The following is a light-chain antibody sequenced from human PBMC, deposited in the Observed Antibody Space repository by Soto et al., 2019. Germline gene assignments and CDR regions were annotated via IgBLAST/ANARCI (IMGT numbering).Light chain of an antibody. Sequence: EIVLTQSPGTLSLSPGERATLSCRASQYIGSNLAWYQQKPGQAPRLLIYGASTRATGIQARFSGSGSGTDFTLNIRRLQSEDLAVYDCEQSNNWTITVGHGKRRELK. CDR2: GAS. J-gene: IGKJ5*01. CDR3: EQSNNWTIT. V-gene: IGKV3-15*01. CDR1: QYIGSN.